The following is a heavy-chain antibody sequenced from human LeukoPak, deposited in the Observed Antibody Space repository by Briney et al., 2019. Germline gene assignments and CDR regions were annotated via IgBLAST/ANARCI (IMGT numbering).Heavy chain of an antibody. Sequence: ASVKVSCKASGYTFTSYAMHWVRQAPGQRLEWMGWINAGNGNTKYSQKFQGRVTITRDTSASTAYMELSSLRSEDTAVYYCAGSPVTRTYYYYGMDVWGKGTTVTVSS. CDR3: AGSPVTRTYYYYGMDV. V-gene: IGHV1-3*01. J-gene: IGHJ6*04. CDR1: GYTFTSYA. CDR2: INAGNGNT. D-gene: IGHD4-17*01.